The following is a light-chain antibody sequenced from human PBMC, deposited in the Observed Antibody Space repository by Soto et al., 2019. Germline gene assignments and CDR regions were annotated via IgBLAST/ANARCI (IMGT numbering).Light chain of an antibody. Sequence: DIQLTQTPSTLSASVGDEVTITCRASQGIGNALGWYQQKPGKPPKVLIYGASNLQSGVPSRFSGSGSGTDFTLAISSLQSEDFAVYYCQQYNSWPLTFGGGTKVDIK. CDR1: QGIGNA. V-gene: IGKV1-17*01. CDR2: GAS. J-gene: IGKJ4*01. CDR3: QQYNSWPLT.